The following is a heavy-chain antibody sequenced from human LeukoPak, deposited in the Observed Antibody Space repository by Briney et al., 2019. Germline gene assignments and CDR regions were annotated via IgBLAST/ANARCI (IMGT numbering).Heavy chain of an antibody. D-gene: IGHD5-18*01. CDR3: ARRERATAPFDY. J-gene: IGHJ4*02. Sequence: RGESLKISCKGSGYSFTNYWIGWVRQMPGKGLEWMGIIYPGDSDTRYSPSFQGQVTISVDKSISTAYLQWSTLKASDTPMYYCARRERATAPFDYGGRGTLVTVSS. CDR1: GYSFTNYW. V-gene: IGHV5-51*01. CDR2: IYPGDSDT.